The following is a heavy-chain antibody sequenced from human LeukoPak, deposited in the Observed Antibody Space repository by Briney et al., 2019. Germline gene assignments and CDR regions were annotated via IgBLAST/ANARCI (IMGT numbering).Heavy chain of an antibody. CDR1: GDSINSYF. CDR3: ARYLSGRTLDY. CDR2: IYYSGTT. V-gene: IGHV4-59*01. Sequence: SETLSLTCTVSGDSINSYFWTWIRQPPGKGLEWIGYIYYSGTTNYNPSLKSRVTISVDTSKNQFSLKLNSVTAADTAVYYCARYLSGRTLDYWGQGTLVTVSS. J-gene: IGHJ4*02. D-gene: IGHD1-1*01.